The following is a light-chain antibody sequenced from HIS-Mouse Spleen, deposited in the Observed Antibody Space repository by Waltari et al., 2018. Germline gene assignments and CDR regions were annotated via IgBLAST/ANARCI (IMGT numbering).Light chain of an antibody. J-gene: IGLJ3*02. Sequence: QSALTQPRSVSGSPGLPLTISCTGTSSDVGGFNYVSWYQQHPGKAPKLMIYDVSKRPSGVPDRFSGSKSGNTASLTISGIQAEDEADYYCCSYAGSWVFGGGTKLTVL. CDR1: SSDVGGFNY. V-gene: IGLV2-11*01. CDR3: CSYAGSWV. CDR2: DVS.